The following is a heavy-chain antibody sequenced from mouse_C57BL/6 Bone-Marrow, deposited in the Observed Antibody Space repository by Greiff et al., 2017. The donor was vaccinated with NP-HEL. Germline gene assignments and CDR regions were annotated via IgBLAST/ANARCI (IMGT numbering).Heavy chain of an antibody. CDR3: ASTTVDAMDY. D-gene: IGHD1-1*01. CDR2: ISYSGST. J-gene: IGHJ4*01. CDR1: GYSIPSGYD. Sequence: VQLQQSGPGMVKPSQSLSLTCTVTGYSIPSGYDWHWIRHFPGNKLAWMVYISYSGSTNYNPSFKSRISITQDPSKNHCFLKLNSVTIEDTATYYCASTTVDAMDYWGQGTSLTVSS. V-gene: IGHV3-1*01.